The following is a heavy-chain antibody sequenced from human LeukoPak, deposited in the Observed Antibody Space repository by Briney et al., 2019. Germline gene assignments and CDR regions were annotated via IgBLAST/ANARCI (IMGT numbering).Heavy chain of an antibody. CDR2: INHSGST. CDR1: GGSFSGYY. Sequence: PSETLSLTCAVYGGSFSGYYWSWIRQPPGKGLEWIGEINHSGSTNYNPSLKSRVTISVDTSKIQFSLKLSSVTAADTALYYCARHTTILGHFGYWGQGTLVTVSS. V-gene: IGHV4-34*01. D-gene: IGHD3-3*01. J-gene: IGHJ4*02. CDR3: ARHTTILGHFGY.